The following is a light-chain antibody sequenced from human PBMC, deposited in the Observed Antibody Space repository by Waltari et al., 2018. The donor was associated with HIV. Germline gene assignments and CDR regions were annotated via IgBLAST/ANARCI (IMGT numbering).Light chain of an antibody. Sequence: DIQMTQSPSSVSASVGDRLTITCRASQGISTWLAWYQQKPGKAPKLLLYGASRLQTGVPSRFSGSGSGTDFALTISRLQPEDFATYYCQQYYDSLMYTFGQGTKLEIK. CDR2: GAS. V-gene: IGKV1-NL1*01. CDR3: QQYYDSLMYT. CDR1: QGISTW. J-gene: IGKJ2*01.